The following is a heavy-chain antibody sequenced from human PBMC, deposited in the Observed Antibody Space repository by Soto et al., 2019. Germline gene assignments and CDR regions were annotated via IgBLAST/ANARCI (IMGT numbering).Heavy chain of an antibody. V-gene: IGHV4-59*01. D-gene: IGHD2-2*03. J-gene: IGHJ6*03. CDR2: IYYSGST. CDR1: GGSISSYY. Sequence: LETLSLTCTVSGGSISSYYWSWIRQPPGKGLEWIGYIYYSGSTNYNPSLKSRVTISVDTSKNQFSLKLSSVTAADTAVYYCARFGYCSSTSCYDPGRPYYYYYYMDVWGKGTTVTVSS. CDR3: ARFGYCSSTSCYDPGRPYYYYYYMDV.